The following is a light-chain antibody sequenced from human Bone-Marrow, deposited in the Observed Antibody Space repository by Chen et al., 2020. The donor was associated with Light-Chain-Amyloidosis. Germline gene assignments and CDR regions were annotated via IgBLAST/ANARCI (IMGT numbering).Light chain of an antibody. V-gene: IGKV1-8*01. CDR2: AAS. CDR1: HGITNY. J-gene: IGKJ4*01. CDR3: QQYYTYPLT. Sequence: AIRLIQSPSSLSASTGDIVTITCRASHGITNYLAWYQQRPGEAPPLLISAASTLHSGVPSRFNGTGSGTDFTLTITSLQSEDFATYFCQQYYTYPLTFGGGTKVDI.